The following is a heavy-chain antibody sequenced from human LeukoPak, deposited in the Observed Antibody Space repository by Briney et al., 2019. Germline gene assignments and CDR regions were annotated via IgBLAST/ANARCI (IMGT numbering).Heavy chain of an antibody. CDR2: INPSGGST. CDR1: GYTFTSYY. D-gene: IGHD2-2*03. Sequence: AASVKVSCKASGYTFTSYYMHWVRQAPGQGLEWMGIINPSGGSTSYAQKFQGRVTMTRDTSTSTVYMELSSLRCEDTAVYYCAIIAGYCSSTSCSKFDYWGQGTLVTVSS. V-gene: IGHV1-46*01. CDR3: AIIAGYCSSTSCSKFDY. J-gene: IGHJ4*02.